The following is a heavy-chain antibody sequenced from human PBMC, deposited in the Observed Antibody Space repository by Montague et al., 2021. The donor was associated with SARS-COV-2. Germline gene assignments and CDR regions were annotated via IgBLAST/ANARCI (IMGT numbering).Heavy chain of an antibody. CDR2: IYYSGST. V-gene: IGHV4-59*01. D-gene: IGHD3-10*01. CDR1: GGSITSYY. J-gene: IGHJ4*02. CDR3: ARGDGHYYGSGTYPYY. Sequence: SETLSLTCTVSGGSITSYYWSWIRQPPGKGLEYIGYIYYSGSTNYNPSLKSRVTMSVDTSKNQFSLKLSSETAADTAVYYCARGDGHYYGSGTYPYYWGQGTLVTVSS.